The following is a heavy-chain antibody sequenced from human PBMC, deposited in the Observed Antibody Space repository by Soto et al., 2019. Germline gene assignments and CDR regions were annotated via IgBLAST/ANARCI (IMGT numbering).Heavy chain of an antibody. V-gene: IGHV4-59*08. D-gene: IGHD2-2*01. J-gene: IGHJ5*02. CDR3: ARQSCSSTSCYSWVSWFDP. CDR2: IYYIVSS. CDR1: GGSISSYY. Sequence: QVQLQESGPGLGNPSETLSLTSTVSGGSISSYYWSWIRQPPGKGLEWIGYIYYIVSSKYNPSLKSRVNISVDTSKNQLSLKLSSATAADTAVYYCARQSCSSTSCYSWVSWFDPCGPGTLVTVSS.